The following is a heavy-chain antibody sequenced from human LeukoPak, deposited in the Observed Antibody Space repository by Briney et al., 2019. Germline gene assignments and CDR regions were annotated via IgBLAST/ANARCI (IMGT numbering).Heavy chain of an antibody. CDR2: IYYSGST. CDR3: ASLNTAMGTFDY. Sequence: SETLSLTCAVYGGSFSGYYWSWIRQPPGKGLEWIGYIYYSGSTNYNPSLKSRVTISVDTSKNQFSLKLSSVTAADTAVYYCASLNTAMGTFDYWGQGTLVTVSS. CDR1: GGSFSGYY. J-gene: IGHJ4*02. V-gene: IGHV4-59*01. D-gene: IGHD5-18*01.